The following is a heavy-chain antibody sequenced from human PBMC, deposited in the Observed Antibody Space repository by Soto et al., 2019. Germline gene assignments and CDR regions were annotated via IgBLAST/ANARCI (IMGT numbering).Heavy chain of an antibody. CDR2: IDPSDSYT. J-gene: IGHJ6*02. Sequence: GESLKISCKGSGYSFTSYWISWVRQMPGKGLEWMGRIDPSDSYTNYSPSFQGHVTISADKSISTAYLQWSSLKASDTAMYYCARTAAASKNYYGVDVWGQGTAVTVSS. CDR1: GYSFTSYW. V-gene: IGHV5-10-1*01. CDR3: ARTAAASKNYYGVDV. D-gene: IGHD6-13*01.